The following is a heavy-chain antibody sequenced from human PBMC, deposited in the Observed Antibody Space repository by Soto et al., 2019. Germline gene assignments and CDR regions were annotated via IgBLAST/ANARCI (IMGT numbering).Heavy chain of an antibody. CDR1: GGSISSSSYY. V-gene: IGHV4-39*01. CDR2: IYYSGST. D-gene: IGHD3-10*01. Sequence: PSETLSLTCTVSGGSISSSSYYWGWIRQPPGKGLEWIGSIYYSGSTYSNPSLKSRVTISVDTSKNQFSLKLSSVTAADTAVYYCARRFGERYYWGQGTLVTVSS. CDR3: ARRFGERYY. J-gene: IGHJ4*02.